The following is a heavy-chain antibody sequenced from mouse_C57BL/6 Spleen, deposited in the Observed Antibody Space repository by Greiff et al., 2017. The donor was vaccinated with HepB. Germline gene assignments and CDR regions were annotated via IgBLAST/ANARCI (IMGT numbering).Heavy chain of an antibody. J-gene: IGHJ1*03. CDR1: GYTFTSYW. V-gene: IGHV1-5*01. CDR2: IYPGNSDT. Sequence: VQLQQSGTVLARPGASVKMSCKTSGYTFTSYWMHWVKQRPGQGLEWIGAIYPGNSDTSYNQKFKGKAKLTAVTSASTAYMDLSSLTNEDSAVYYCTRVLYDYDNYWYFDVWGTGTTVTVSS. D-gene: IGHD2-4*01. CDR3: TRVLYDYDNYWYFDV.